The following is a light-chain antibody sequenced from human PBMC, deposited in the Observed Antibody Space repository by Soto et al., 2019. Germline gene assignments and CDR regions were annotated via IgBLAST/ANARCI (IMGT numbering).Light chain of an antibody. V-gene: IGLV2-14*03. CDR1: SSDIGAYNF. Sequence: QSALTQPASVSGSPGQSITISCTGTSSDIGAYNFVSWYQQHSGKAPKLMLYDVNIRPSGVSNRFPGSKSGNTASLTISGLQAEDEADYYCTSWTTSTTMIFGGGTKVTVL. J-gene: IGLJ2*01. CDR2: DVN. CDR3: TSWTTSTTMI.